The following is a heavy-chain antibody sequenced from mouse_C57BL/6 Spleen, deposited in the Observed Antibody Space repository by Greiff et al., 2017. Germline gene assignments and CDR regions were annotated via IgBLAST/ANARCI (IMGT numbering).Heavy chain of an antibody. D-gene: IGHD3-3*01. V-gene: IGHV1-50*01. Sequence: QVQLQQPGAELVQPGASVKLSCKASGYTFTSYWMQWVKQRPGQGLEWIGEIDPSDSYTNYNQKFKGKATLTVDTSSRTASMQLSSLTSEDSAVYYCAREGTPMGSWGEGASVTVSS. CDR1: GYTFTSYW. CDR2: IDPSDSYT. J-gene: IGHJ4*01. CDR3: AREGTPMGS.